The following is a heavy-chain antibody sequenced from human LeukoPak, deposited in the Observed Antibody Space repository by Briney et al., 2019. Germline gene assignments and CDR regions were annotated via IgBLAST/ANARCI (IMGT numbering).Heavy chain of an antibody. CDR3: ARDEIDSSGWYISDY. CDR2: IIPIFGTA. CDR1: GGAFSSYA. D-gene: IGHD6-19*01. Sequence: SVKVSCKASGGAFSSYAISWVRQAPGQGLEWMGGIIPIFGTANYAQKFQGRVTITADESTSTAYMELSSLRSEDTAVYYCARDEIDSSGWYISDYWGQGTLVTVSS. J-gene: IGHJ4*02. V-gene: IGHV1-69*13.